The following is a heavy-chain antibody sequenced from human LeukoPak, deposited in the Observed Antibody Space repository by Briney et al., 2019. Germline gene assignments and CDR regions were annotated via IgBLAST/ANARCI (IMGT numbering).Heavy chain of an antibody. J-gene: IGHJ5*02. V-gene: IGHV1-69*05. CDR2: IIPILGTA. D-gene: IGHD3-3*01. CDR1: VGTFSSYA. Sequence: SVKVSCKASVGTFSSYAISRVRQTPRQGLEWMGGIIPILGTANNAQKFQSRASITTDESTSTAYMELSSLRAEDTAVYYCARDAQYYDFWSGYYTNWFDPWGQGTLVTVSS. CDR3: ARDAQYYDFWSGYYTNWFDP.